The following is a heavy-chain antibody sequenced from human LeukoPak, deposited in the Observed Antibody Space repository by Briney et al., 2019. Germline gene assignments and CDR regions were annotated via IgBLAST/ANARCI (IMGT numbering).Heavy chain of an antibody. D-gene: IGHD2/OR15-2a*01. Sequence: GASVKVSCKASGYTFTSYYMHWVLQAPGQGLEWMGIINPSDGSTTYAQRFQGRVTLTRDTSTSTVYMELSSLRSEDTAVHYCARHQGAGEYPFDYWGQGTLVTVSS. CDR2: INPSDGST. J-gene: IGHJ4*02. CDR1: GYTFTSYY. V-gene: IGHV1-46*01. CDR3: ARHQGAGEYPFDY.